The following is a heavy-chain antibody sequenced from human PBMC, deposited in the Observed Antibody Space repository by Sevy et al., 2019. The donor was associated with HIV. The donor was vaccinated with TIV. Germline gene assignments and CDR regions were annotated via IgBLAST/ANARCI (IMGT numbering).Heavy chain of an antibody. Sequence: GGSLRLSCAASGFTFFAYTMHWVRQAPGKGLEWVALISYDINNKYYADSEKGRFTISRDNSKNTLYLQMNSLRPKDTAVYYCARALASSGNGLDVWGQGTTVTVSS. CDR3: ARALASSGNGLDV. CDR1: GFTFFAYT. CDR2: ISYDINNK. J-gene: IGHJ6*02. V-gene: IGHV3-30-3*01. D-gene: IGHD3-3*02.